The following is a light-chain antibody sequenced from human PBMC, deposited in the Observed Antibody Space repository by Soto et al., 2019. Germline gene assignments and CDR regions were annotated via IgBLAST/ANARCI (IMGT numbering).Light chain of an antibody. Sequence: EIVLTQSPGTLSLSPGDRATLSCRASQSVSSTFLAWYQQKPGQAPRLLIYGASIRSTGFPDRFSGSGSGTDVTLTIMRLEPEDLAMYFCHQYGSLPRTFGQGTKVEIK. J-gene: IGKJ1*01. V-gene: IGKV3-20*01. CDR3: HQYGSLPRT. CDR1: QSVSSTF. CDR2: GAS.